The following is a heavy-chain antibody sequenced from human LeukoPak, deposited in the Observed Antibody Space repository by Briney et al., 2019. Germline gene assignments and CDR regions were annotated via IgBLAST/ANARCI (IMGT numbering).Heavy chain of an antibody. CDR2: IIPIFGTA. Sequence: SVKVSCKASGGTFSSYAISWVRQAPGQGLEWKGGIIPIFGTANYAQKFQGRVTITTDESTSTAYMELSSLRSEDTAVYYCARVFYGDYYYYYYMDVWGKGTTVTVSS. J-gene: IGHJ6*03. CDR3: ARVFYGDYYYYYYMDV. CDR1: GGTFSSYA. D-gene: IGHD4-17*01. V-gene: IGHV1-69*05.